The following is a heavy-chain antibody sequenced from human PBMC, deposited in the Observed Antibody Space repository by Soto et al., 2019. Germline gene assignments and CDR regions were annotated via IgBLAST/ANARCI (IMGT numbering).Heavy chain of an antibody. CDR2: IYSSGST. CDR1: GGSINNYY. Sequence: LSLTCTVSGGSINNYYWTWIRQPAGKGLEWIGRIYSSGSTNYNSSLKSRVTMSVDTSKNQFSLKLTSVTAADTAVYYCARQTTFSSIWYDYWGQGTLVTVSS. D-gene: IGHD6-13*01. V-gene: IGHV4-4*07. CDR3: ARQTTFSSIWYDY. J-gene: IGHJ4*02.